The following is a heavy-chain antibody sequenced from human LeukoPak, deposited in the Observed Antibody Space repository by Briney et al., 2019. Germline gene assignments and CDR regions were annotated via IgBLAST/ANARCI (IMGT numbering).Heavy chain of an antibody. V-gene: IGHV1-2*02. D-gene: IGHD4-17*01. Sequence: EASVKVSCKASGYTFTGYYMHWVRQAPGQGLEWMGWINPNSGGTNYAQKFQGRVTMTRNTSISTAYMELSSLRSEDTAVYYCARVYGIDAFDIWGQGTMVTVSS. CDR2: INPNSGGT. CDR3: ARVYGIDAFDI. CDR1: GYTFTGYY. J-gene: IGHJ3*02.